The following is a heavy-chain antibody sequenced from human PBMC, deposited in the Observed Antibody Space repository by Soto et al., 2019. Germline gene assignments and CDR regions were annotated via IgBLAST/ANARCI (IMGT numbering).Heavy chain of an antibody. D-gene: IGHD3-16*02. CDR2: INTYTGDT. J-gene: IGHJ5*02. Sequence: QVQLVQSGGEVTKPGASVKVSCKASGYTFTSYGISWVRQAPGQGLEWVGWINTYTGDTNYAQRFQGRVTMTTDIPTSTAYMELRSLRSDDTAVYYCARVIVNWFDPLGQGTQVTVSS. V-gene: IGHV1-18*04. CDR1: GYTFTSYG. CDR3: ARVIVNWFDP.